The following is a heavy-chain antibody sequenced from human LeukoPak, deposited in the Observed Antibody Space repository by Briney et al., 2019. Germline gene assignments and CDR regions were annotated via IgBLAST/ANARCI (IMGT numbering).Heavy chain of an antibody. CDR1: GYSLSSGYY. CDR3: ATPSDFWSANAFDI. V-gene: IGHV4-38-2*01. Sequence: SETLSLTCAVSGYSLSSGYYWGWIRQPPGKGLEWIGSIYHSGSTYYNPSLKRRVTISVDTSKNQFSLKLSSVTAADTAVYYCATPSDFWSANAFDIWGQGTMVTVSS. CDR2: IYHSGST. D-gene: IGHD3-3*01. J-gene: IGHJ3*02.